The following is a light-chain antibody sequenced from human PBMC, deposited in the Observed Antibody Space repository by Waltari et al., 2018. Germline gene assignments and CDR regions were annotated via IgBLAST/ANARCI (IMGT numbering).Light chain of an antibody. V-gene: IGLV1-51*01. Sequence: QSFLTQPPSLSAAPGQKVTISCSGRTSDIGSYFVSWYQQLPGTAPKLLFYDNDKRPSGTPDRSSASKSGTSATLAITGLQTGDEAHYYCGTWDSSLSTVVFGGGTKLTVL. CDR2: DND. CDR3: GTWDSSLSTVV. J-gene: IGLJ3*02. CDR1: TSDIGSYF.